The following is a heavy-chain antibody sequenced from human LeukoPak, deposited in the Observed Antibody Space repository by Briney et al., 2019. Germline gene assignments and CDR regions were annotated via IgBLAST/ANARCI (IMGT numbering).Heavy chain of an antibody. CDR2: IYSGGST. CDR1: GFTVSSNY. V-gene: IGHV3-66*01. CDR3: ARYSSSWYGDY. Sequence: PGGSLRLSCAASGFTVSSNYMGWVRQAPGKGLEWVSVIYSGGSTYYADSVKGRFTISRDNSKNTLYPQMNSLRAEDTAVYYCARYSSSWYGDYWGQGTLVTVSS. J-gene: IGHJ4*02. D-gene: IGHD6-13*01.